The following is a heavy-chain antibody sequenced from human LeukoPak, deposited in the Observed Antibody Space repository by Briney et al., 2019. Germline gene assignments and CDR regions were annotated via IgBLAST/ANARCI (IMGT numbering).Heavy chain of an antibody. CDR2: IYHSGST. J-gene: IGHJ4*02. CDR1: GGSISSGGYS. CDR3: ASRPGSYYLFDY. Sequence: SETLSLTCAVSGGSISSGGYSWSWIRQPPGKGLEWIGYIYHSGSTYYNPSLKSRVTISVDRSKNQFSLKLSSVTAADTAVYYCASRPGSYYLFDYWGQGTLVTVSS. D-gene: IGHD3-10*01. V-gene: IGHV4-30-2*01.